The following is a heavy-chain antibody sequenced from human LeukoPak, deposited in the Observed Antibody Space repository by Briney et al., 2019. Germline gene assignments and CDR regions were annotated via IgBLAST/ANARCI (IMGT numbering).Heavy chain of an antibody. D-gene: IGHD1-1*01. CDR1: GFTFSKFA. CDR2: VSYDGSYK. CDR3: ARAPGYGAAYYFDY. J-gene: IGHJ4*02. V-gene: IGHV3-30*04. Sequence: GRSLRLSCAAAGFTFSKFAMHWVRQAPGKGLEWVAVVSYDGSYKYYADSVKGRFTISRDNSKNTLYLQMNSLRAEDTAVYYCARAPGYGAAYYFDYWGQGTLVTVSS.